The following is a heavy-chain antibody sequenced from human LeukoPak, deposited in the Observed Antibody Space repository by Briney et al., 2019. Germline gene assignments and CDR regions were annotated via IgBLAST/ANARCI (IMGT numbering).Heavy chain of an antibody. CDR2: IKEGGSWK. V-gene: IGHV3-7*04. Sequence: GGSLRLSCAASGFTFSSSWMGWARQAPAKGLEWVANIKEGGSWKHYAVSVQGRFTISRDNAKNSLYLQMNSLRAEDTAVYYCARGRGWYHADSWGQGTLVTVSS. D-gene: IGHD6-19*01. CDR1: GFTFSSSW. J-gene: IGHJ4*02. CDR3: ARGRGWYHADS.